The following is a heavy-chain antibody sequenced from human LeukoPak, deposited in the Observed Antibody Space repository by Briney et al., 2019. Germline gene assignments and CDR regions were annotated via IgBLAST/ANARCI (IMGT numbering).Heavy chain of an antibody. J-gene: IGHJ4*02. V-gene: IGHV3-66*01. CDR1: GFTVSSNY. CDR3: ARDTYYYGSGSYYNRPHFDY. CDR2: IYSGGST. Sequence: GGSLRLSCAASGFTVSSNYMSWVRQAPGKGLEWVSVIYSGGSTYYADSVKGRFTISRDNSKNTLYLRMNSLRAEDTAVYYCARDTYYYGSGSYYNRPHFDYWGQGTLVTVSS. D-gene: IGHD3-10*01.